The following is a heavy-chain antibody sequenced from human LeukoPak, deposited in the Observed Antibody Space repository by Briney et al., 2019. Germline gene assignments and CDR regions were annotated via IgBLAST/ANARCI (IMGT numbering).Heavy chain of an antibody. CDR1: GGSISSSSYY. CDR2: IYYSGST. CDR3: ARDLIDGSWYLSYFDY. Sequence: SETLSLTCTVSGGSISSSSYYWGWIRQPPGKGLEWIGSIYYSGSTYYNPSLKSRVTISVDTSKNQFSLQLNSVTPEDTAVYYCARDLIDGSWYLSYFDYWGQGTLVTVSS. J-gene: IGHJ4*02. V-gene: IGHV4-39*07. D-gene: IGHD6-13*01.